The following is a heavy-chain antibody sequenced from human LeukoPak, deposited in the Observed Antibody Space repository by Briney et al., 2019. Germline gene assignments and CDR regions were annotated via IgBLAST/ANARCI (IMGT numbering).Heavy chain of an antibody. D-gene: IGHD1-26*01. CDR2: IYTSGST. Sequence: SETLSLTCTVSGGSISSYYWSWIRQPAGKGLEWIGRIYTSGSTNYNPSLKSRVTMSVDASKNQFSLKLSSVTAADTAVYYRARDRVGVGATYHNWFDPWGQGTLVTVSS. CDR1: GGSISSYY. V-gene: IGHV4-4*07. J-gene: IGHJ5*02. CDR3: ARDRVGVGATYHNWFDP.